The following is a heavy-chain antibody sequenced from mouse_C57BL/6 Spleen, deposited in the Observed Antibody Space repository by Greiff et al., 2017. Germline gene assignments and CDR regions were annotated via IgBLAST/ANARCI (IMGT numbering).Heavy chain of an antibody. CDR2: IDPSDSET. D-gene: IGHD2-12*01. CDR1: GYTFTSYW. CDR3: ANDENYAMDY. Sequence: QVQLQQPGAELVRPGSSVKLSCKASGYTFTSYWMHWVKQRPIQGLEWIGNIDPSDSETHYNQKFKDKATLTVDKSSSTAYMQLSSLTSEDSAVYYCANDENYAMDYWGQGTSVTVSS. V-gene: IGHV1-52*01. J-gene: IGHJ4*01.